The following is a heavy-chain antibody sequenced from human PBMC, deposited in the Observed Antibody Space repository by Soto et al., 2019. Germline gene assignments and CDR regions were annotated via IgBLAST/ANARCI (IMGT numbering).Heavy chain of an antibody. V-gene: IGHV1-3*01. D-gene: IGHD3-22*01. J-gene: IGHJ4*02. CDR1: GYTFTSYA. CDR2: INAGNGNT. CDR3: AGSIVVVTSFDY. Sequence: GASVKVSCKASGYTFTSYAMHWVRQAPGQRLEWMGWINAGNGNTKYSQKFQGRVTITRDTSASTAYMELSSLRSEDTAVYYCAGSIVVVTSFDYWGQRTLVPVSS.